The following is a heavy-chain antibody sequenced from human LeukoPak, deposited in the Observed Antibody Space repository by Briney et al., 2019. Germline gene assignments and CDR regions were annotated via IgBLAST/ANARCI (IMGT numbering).Heavy chain of an antibody. D-gene: IGHD2-15*01. Sequence: GGSLRLSCAASGFTFSSYSMNWVRQAPGKGVEWVSYISSSSSTIYYADSVKGRFTISRDNAKNSLYLQMNSLRAEDTAVYYCARAGGNFFDYWGQGTLVTVSS. CDR2: ISSSSSTI. CDR3: ARAGGNFFDY. V-gene: IGHV3-48*01. CDR1: GFTFSSYS. J-gene: IGHJ4*02.